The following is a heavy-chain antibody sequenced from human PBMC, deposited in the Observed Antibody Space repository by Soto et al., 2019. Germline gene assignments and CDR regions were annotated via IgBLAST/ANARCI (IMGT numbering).Heavy chain of an antibody. CDR1: GFSLTTSGVG. J-gene: IGHJ4*02. V-gene: IGHV2-5*02. CDR2: IYWDDDK. Sequence: QITLNESGPTVVRPTETLTLTCRFSGFSLTTSGVGVGWIRQSPGKAPEWLALIYWDDDKRYSASLKSRLTITKDTSKNQVVLTVLNLNQPDTATYSCEQKFLRAVFVLFTTTAIYFHFWGRGAPVAVSS. CDR3: EQKFLRAVFVLFTTTAIYFHF. D-gene: IGHD3-9*01.